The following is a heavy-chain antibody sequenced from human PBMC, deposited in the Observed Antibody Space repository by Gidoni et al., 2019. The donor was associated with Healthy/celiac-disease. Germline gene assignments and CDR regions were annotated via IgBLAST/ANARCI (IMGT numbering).Heavy chain of an antibody. V-gene: IGHV3-30-3*01. Sequence: QVQLVESGGGVVQPGGSLRLSCAAPGFTFSSYAVPWVRQAPGKGLECVAVISYDGSNKYYADSVKGRFTISRDNSKNTLYLQMNSLRAEDTAVYYCARDLYYDFWSGYYAAYYYYGMDVWGQGTTVTVSS. J-gene: IGHJ6*02. CDR2: ISYDGSNK. D-gene: IGHD3-3*01. CDR3: ARDLYYDFWSGYYAAYYYYGMDV. CDR1: GFTFSSYA.